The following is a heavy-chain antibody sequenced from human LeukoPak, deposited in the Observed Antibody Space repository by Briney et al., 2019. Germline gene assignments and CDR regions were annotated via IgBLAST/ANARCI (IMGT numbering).Heavy chain of an antibody. CDR3: ARVAQAAAGIDY. V-gene: IGHV3-21*01. CDR1: GFTFSSYS. J-gene: IGHJ4*02. D-gene: IGHD6-13*01. Sequence: TAGGSLRLSCAASGFTFSSYSMNWVRQAPGKGLEWVSSISSSSSYIYYADSAKGRFTISRDNAKNSLYLQMNSLRAEDTAVYYCARVAQAAAGIDYWGQGTLVTVSS. CDR2: ISSSSSYI.